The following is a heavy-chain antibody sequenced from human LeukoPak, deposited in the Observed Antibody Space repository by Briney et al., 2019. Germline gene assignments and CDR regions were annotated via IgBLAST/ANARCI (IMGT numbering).Heavy chain of an antibody. J-gene: IGHJ4*02. CDR1: GGSISNSYYY. CDR2: IHNSEST. D-gene: IGHD5-18*01. V-gene: IGHV4-39*01. Sequence: SETLSLTCTVSGGSISNSYYYWGWIRQPPGKGLEWIGNIHNSESTYYNPSLKSRVTISVDTSKNQFSLKLSSVTAADTAVYYCPRQVTFGYAYAYYFDYWGQGSLVTVSS. CDR3: PRQVTFGYAYAYYFDY.